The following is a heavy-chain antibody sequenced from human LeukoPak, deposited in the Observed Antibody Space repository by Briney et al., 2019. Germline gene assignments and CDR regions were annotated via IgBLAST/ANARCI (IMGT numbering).Heavy chain of an antibody. CDR2: IKQDGSGK. Sequence: QPGGSLRLSCAASGFTFSSYWMSWVRQAPGKGLEWVANIKQDGSGKYYVDSVKGRFTISRDNAKNSLYLQMNSLRAEDTAEYYCARDGGYSSGWYSDPQLFDYWGQGTLVTVSS. CDR1: GFTFSSYW. D-gene: IGHD6-19*01. CDR3: ARDGGYSSGWYSDPQLFDY. V-gene: IGHV3-7*01. J-gene: IGHJ4*02.